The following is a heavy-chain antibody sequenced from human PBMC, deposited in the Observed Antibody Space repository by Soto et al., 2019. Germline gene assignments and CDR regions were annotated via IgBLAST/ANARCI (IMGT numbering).Heavy chain of an antibody. D-gene: IGHD4-17*01. CDR3: ARADYGDRGDAFDI. Sequence: GGSLRLSCAASGFTFSSYAMHWVRQAPGKGLEYVSAISSNGGSTYYANSVKGRFTIPRDNSKNTLYLQMGSLRAEDMAVYYCARADYGDRGDAFDIWGQGTMVTVS. V-gene: IGHV3-64*01. J-gene: IGHJ3*02. CDR2: ISSNGGST. CDR1: GFTFSSYA.